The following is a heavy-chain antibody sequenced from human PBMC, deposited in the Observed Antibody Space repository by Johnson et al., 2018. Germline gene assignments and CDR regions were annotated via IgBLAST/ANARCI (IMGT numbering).Heavy chain of an antibody. CDR3: ATVTSYYYYMDV. D-gene: IGHD2/OR15-2a*01. CDR2: IYSGGST. V-gene: IGHV3-53*01. CDR1: GFIVSSNY. J-gene: IGHJ6*03. Sequence: VQLVQSGGGVVQPGRSLRLSCAASGFIVSSNYMSWVRQAPGKGLEWVSVIYSGGSTYYADSVKGRFTLSRDNSKNTLYLQMNSLRAEDTAVYYCATVTSYYYYMDVWGKGTTVTVSS.